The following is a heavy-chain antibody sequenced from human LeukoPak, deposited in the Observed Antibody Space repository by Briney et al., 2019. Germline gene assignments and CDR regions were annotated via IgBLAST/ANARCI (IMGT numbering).Heavy chain of an antibody. CDR1: GFTFSSYW. Sequence: GGSLRLSCAASGFTFSSYWMSWVRQAPGKGLEWVAHIKQDGSEIYYVDSVKGRFTISRENAKNSLYLQMDSLRAEDTAVYYCARGRIFGVVIYWGQGTLVTVSS. V-gene: IGHV3-7*01. CDR3: ARGRIFGVVIY. CDR2: IKQDGSEI. J-gene: IGHJ4*02. D-gene: IGHD3-3*02.